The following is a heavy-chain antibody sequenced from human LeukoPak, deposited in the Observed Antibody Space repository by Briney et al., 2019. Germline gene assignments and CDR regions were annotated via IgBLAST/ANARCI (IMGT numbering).Heavy chain of an antibody. CDR3: ARGVRGVSSSSMYFDY. V-gene: IGHV1-69*02. Sequence: SVKVSCKASGGTFSSYTISWVRQAPGQGLEWMGRIIPILGIANYAQKLQGRVTITADKSTSTAYMELSSLRSEDTAVYFCARGVRGVSSSSMYFDYWGQGTLVTVSS. CDR1: GGTFSSYT. D-gene: IGHD6-6*01. CDR2: IIPILGIA. J-gene: IGHJ4*02.